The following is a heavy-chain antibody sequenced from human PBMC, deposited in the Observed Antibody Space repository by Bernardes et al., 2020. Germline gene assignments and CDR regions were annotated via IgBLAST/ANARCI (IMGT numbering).Heavy chain of an antibody. Sequence: VGSLRLSCAASGFTFSSYSMNWVRQAPGKGLEWVSYISSSSSTIYYADSVKGRFTISRDNAKNSLYLQMNSLRAEDTAVYYCATLGPGRVFDYWGQGTLVTVSS. D-gene: IGHD2-15*01. CDR3: ATLGPGRVFDY. V-gene: IGHV3-48*01. J-gene: IGHJ4*02. CDR1: GFTFSSYS. CDR2: ISSSSSTI.